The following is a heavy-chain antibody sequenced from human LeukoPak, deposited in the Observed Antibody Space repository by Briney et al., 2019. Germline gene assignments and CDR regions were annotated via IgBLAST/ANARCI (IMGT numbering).Heavy chain of an antibody. J-gene: IGHJ6*02. V-gene: IGHV4-39*07. CDR1: GGSISSSSYY. CDR3: ARAPPMVRGVINKSYYYYYYGMDV. Sequence: SETLSLTCTVSGGSISSSSYYWSWIRQPPGKGLEWIGEINHSGSTNYNPSLKSRVTISVDTSKNQFSLKLSSVTAADTAVYYCARAPPMVRGVINKSYYYYYYGMDVWGQGTTVTVSS. CDR2: INHSGST. D-gene: IGHD3-10*01.